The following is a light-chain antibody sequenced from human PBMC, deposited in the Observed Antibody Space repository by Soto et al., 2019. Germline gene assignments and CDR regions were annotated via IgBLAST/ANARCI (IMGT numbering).Light chain of an antibody. CDR3: QQYSTSPWT. V-gene: IGKV4-1*01. J-gene: IGKJ1*01. CDR1: QTIFYSSNRKIY. Sequence: DIVMTQSPDSLAVSLGERATINCRSSQTIFYSSNRKIYLAWYQQNPGQPPRVLIYWASTRESGVPDRFSGSGSGSDFTLTISNLQAEDVAVYYCQQYSTSPWTFGQGTKVEIK. CDR2: WAS.